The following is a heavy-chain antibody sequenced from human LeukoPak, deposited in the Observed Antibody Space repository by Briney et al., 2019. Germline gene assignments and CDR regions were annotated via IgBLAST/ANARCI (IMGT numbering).Heavy chain of an antibody. J-gene: IGHJ3*02. CDR1: GGSISSSSYY. D-gene: IGHD3-22*01. Sequence: ETLSLTCTVSGGSISSSSYYWGWIRQPPGKGLEWIGSIYYSGSTYYNPSLKSRVTISVDTSKNQFSLKLSSVTAADTAVYYCAREWYYDSSGYYYLDAFDIWGQGTMVTVSP. CDR3: AREWYYDSSGYYYLDAFDI. CDR2: IYYSGST. V-gene: IGHV4-39*07.